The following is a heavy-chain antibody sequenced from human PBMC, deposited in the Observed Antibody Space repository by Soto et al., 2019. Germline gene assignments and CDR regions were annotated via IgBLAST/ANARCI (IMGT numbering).Heavy chain of an antibody. CDR2: ISGSGGST. CDR1: GFTFSSYA. Sequence: PGGSLRLSCAASGFTFSSYAMSWVRQAPGKGLEWVSAISGSGGSTYYADSVKGRFTISRDNSKNTLYLQMNSLRAEDTAVYYCAKDLEPRYYYYYYGMDVWGQGTTVTVSS. J-gene: IGHJ6*02. CDR3: AKDLEPRYYYYYYGMDV. D-gene: IGHD1-1*01. V-gene: IGHV3-23*01.